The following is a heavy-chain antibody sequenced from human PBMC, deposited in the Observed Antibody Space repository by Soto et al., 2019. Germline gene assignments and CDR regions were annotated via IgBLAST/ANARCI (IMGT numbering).Heavy chain of an antibody. CDR1: GFTFSSYG. J-gene: IGHJ6*02. V-gene: IGHV3-30*03. CDR3: ARDRDTAMVFSIEYGMDV. CDR2: ISYDGSNK. Sequence: GGSLRLSCAASGFTFSSYGMHWVRQAPGKGLEWVAVISYDGSNKYYADSVKGRFTISRDNSKNTLYLQMNSLRAEDTAVYYCARDRDTAMVFSIEYGMDVWGQGTTVTVSS. D-gene: IGHD5-18*01.